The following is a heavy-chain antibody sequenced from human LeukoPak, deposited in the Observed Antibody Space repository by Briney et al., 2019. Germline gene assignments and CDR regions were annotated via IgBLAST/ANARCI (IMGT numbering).Heavy chain of an antibody. V-gene: IGHV1-2*06. CDR2: INPNSGGT. Sequence: ASVKVSCKASGYTFTGYYMHWVRQAPGQGLEWMGRINPNSGGTNYAQKFQGRVTMTRDRSISTAYMELSRLRSDDTAVYYCARAEIYYDSSGYYFYWGQGTLVTVSS. CDR1: GYTFTGYY. J-gene: IGHJ4*02. D-gene: IGHD3-22*01. CDR3: ARAEIYYDSSGYYFY.